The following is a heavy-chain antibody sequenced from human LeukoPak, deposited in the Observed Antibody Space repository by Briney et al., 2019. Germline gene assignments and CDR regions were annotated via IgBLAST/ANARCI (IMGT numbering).Heavy chain of an antibody. V-gene: IGHV1-2*02. CDR1: GYTFTGYY. J-gene: IGHJ4*02. CDR2: INPNSGGT. CDR3: ARDLRQAAAGYLYYFDY. Sequence: ASVKVSCKASGYTFTGYYMHWVRQAPGQGLEWMGWINPNSGGTNYAQKFQGRVTMTRDTSISTAYMELSRLRSDDTAVYYCARDLRQAAAGYLYYFDYWGQGTLVTVSS. D-gene: IGHD6-13*01.